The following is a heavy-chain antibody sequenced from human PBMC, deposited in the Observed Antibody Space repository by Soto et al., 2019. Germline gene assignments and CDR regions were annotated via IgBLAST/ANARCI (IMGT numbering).Heavy chain of an antibody. CDR2: ISSSGSTI. D-gene: IGHD2-21*01. CDR3: AGEKRRRRGFDY. CDR1: GFTFSSYE. V-gene: IGHV3-48*03. Sequence: PGGSLRLSCAASGFTFSSYEMNCVRQAPGKGLEWVSYISSSGSTIYYADSVKGRYTISRDNAKNSLYLQMNSLTADDTAVYYCAGEKRRRRGFDYWGQGTLVTVSS. J-gene: IGHJ4*02.